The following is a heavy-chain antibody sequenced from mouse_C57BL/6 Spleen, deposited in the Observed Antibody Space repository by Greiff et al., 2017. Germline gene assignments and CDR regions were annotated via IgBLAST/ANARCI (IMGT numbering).Heavy chain of an antibody. D-gene: IGHD2-2*01. V-gene: IGHV14-3*01. CDR1: GFNIKNTY. CDR3: ASSGVYGYDAWFAY. J-gene: IGHJ3*01. Sequence: VQLQQSVAELVRPGASVKLSCTASGFNIKNTYMHWVKQRPEQGLEWIGRIDPANGNTKYAPKFQGKAPITADTSSNTAYLQLSSLTSGDTAIYYCASSGVYGYDAWFAYWGQGTLVTVSA. CDR2: IDPANGNT.